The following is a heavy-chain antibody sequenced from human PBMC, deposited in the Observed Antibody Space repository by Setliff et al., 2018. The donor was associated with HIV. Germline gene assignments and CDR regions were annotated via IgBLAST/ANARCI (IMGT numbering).Heavy chain of an antibody. J-gene: IGHJ4*02. CDR2: IFYSGST. V-gene: IGHV4-59*08. D-gene: IGHD6-19*01. CDR3: ARHHPSVAVAGPFDR. Sequence: SETLSLTCTVSGGSLSRNFWSWIRQTPGKGLEWIGYIFYSGSTNYNPSPKSRVTISVDTSNNQFSLKLTSVTAADTAVYYCARHHPSVAVAGPFDRWGQGALVTVSS. CDR1: GGSLSRNF.